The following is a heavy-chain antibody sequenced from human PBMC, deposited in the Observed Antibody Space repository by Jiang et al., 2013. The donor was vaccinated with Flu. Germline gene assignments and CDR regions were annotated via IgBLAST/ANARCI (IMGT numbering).Heavy chain of an antibody. V-gene: IGHV3-64D*08. CDR3: VKDDRDAHSPLCVFDV. J-gene: IGHJ3*01. CDR2: ISYNGDQT. CDR1: GFSFTDYA. D-gene: IGHD2-2*01. Sequence: VQLLESGGGLVQPGGSLRLSCSASGFSFTDYAMHWVRQAPGKGLEHVSIISYNGDQTYYADSVKGRFTISRDNYKKTLYLQMSSLRPQDTAVYYCVKDDRDAHSPLCVFDVWGPGTMVTVSS.